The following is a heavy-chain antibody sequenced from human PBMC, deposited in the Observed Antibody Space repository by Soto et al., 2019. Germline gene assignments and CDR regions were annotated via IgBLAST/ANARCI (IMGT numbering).Heavy chain of an antibody. D-gene: IGHD4-17*01. CDR1: GGSISSYY. J-gene: IGHJ4*02. V-gene: IGHV4-59*01. CDR3: ARVMTTVTPVSYFDY. CDR2: IYYSGST. Sequence: PSETLSLTCTVSGGSISSYYWSWIRQPPGKGLEWIGYIYYSGSTNYNPSLKSRVTISVDTSKNQFSLKLSSVTAADTAVYYCARVMTTVTPVSYFDYWGQGTLVTVSS.